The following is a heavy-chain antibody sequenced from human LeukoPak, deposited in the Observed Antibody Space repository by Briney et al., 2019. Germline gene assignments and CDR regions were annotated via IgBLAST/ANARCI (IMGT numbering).Heavy chain of an antibody. D-gene: IGHD3-16*01. J-gene: IGHJ4*02. CDR3: VSVYEYDDHFA. Sequence: PSETLSLTCSVSGAPLRSHYWAWIRQSPGKRLEWVGHIYFSETTKYNPSLNSRATISADISKNHFSLTLRSVTAADTAVYYCVSVYEYDDHFAWGQGTQVTVSS. V-gene: IGHV4-59*11. CDR1: GAPLRSHY. CDR2: IYFSETT.